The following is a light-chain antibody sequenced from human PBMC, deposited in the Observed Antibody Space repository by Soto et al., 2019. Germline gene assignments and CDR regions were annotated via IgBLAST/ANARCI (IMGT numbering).Light chain of an antibody. CDR3: PSYTTSSSYV. CDR2: EVS. V-gene: IGLV2-14*01. CDR1: SSNVGVYNY. Sequence: QSALTQPPSASGSPGQSITISCTGTSSNVGVYNYVSWYQQHPGKAPKLMIYEVSNRPSGVSNRFSGSKSGNTASLTISGLQAEDEADYYCPSYTTSSSYVFGTGTKVTVL. J-gene: IGLJ1*01.